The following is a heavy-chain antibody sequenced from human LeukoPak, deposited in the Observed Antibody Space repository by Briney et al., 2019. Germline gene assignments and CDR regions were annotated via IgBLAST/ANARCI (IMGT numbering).Heavy chain of an antibody. J-gene: IGHJ3*02. Sequence: PGGSLRLSCAASGFTFDDYDMSWVRQAPGKGLEWVSGINWNGGSTGYADSVKGRFTISRDNAKNSLYLQMNSLRAEDTALYYCARDLRHPDAFDIWGQGTMVTVSS. V-gene: IGHV3-20*04. D-gene: IGHD6-25*01. CDR1: GFTFDDYD. CDR3: ARDLRHPDAFDI. CDR2: INWNGGST.